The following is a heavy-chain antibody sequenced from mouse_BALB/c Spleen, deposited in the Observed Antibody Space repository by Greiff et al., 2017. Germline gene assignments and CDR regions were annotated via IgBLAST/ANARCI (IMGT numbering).Heavy chain of an antibody. Sequence: EVMLVESGGGLVKPGGSLKLSCAASGFTFSSYAMSWVRQTPEKRLEWVASISSGGSTYYPDSVKGRFTISRDNARNILYLQMSSLRSEDTAMYYCAREIRIYYYAMDYWGQGTSVTVSS. CDR1: GFTFSSYA. V-gene: IGHV5-6-5*01. CDR2: ISSGGST. CDR3: AREIRIYYYAMDY. J-gene: IGHJ4*01.